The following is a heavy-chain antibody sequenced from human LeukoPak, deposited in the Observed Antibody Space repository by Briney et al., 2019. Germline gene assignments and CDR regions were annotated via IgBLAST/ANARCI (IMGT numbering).Heavy chain of an antibody. CDR2: ISGSSGII. J-gene: IGHJ5*02. CDR3: AKKLRWDCSSTTCPKGDCFDP. V-gene: IGHV3-48*01. Sequence: GGSLRLSCAASGFTFNTYTMNWVRQAPGKGLEWVSYISGSSGIIDYADSVRGRFTISRDNAKNSLYLQMNSLRAEDTAVYYCAKKLRWDCSSTTCPKGDCFDPWGQGTLVTVSS. D-gene: IGHD2-2*01. CDR1: GFTFNTYT.